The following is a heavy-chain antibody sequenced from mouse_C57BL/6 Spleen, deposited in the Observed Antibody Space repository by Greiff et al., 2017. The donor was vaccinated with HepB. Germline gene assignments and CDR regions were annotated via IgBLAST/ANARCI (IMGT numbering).Heavy chain of an antibody. CDR1: GYSITSGYY. J-gene: IGHJ1*03. V-gene: IGHV3-6*01. CDR3: ARKENWYFDV. CDR2: ISYDGSN. Sequence: EVQLQESGPGLVKPSQSLSLTCSVTGYSITSGYYWNWIRQFPGNKLEWMGYISYDGSNNYNPSLKNRISITRDTSKNQFFLKLNSVTTEDTATYYCARKENWYFDVWGTGTTVTVSS.